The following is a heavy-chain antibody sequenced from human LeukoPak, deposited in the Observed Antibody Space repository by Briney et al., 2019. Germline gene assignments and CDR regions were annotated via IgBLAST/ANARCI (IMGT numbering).Heavy chain of an antibody. V-gene: IGHV3-23*01. D-gene: IGHD3-10*01. J-gene: IGHJ3*02. CDR3: AKDHSRLLWFGDDAFDI. Sequence: GGSLRLSCAASGFTFSSYAMSWVRQAPGKGLEWVSAISGSGGSTYYADSVKGRFTISRDNSKNTLYLQMNSQRAEDTAVYYCAKDHSRLLWFGDDAFDIWGQGTMVTVSS. CDR1: GFTFSSYA. CDR2: ISGSGGST.